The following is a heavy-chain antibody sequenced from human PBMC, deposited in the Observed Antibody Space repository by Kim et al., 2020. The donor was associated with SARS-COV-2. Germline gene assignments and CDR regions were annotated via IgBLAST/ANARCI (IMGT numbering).Heavy chain of an antibody. CDR3: ARDRGGSSGYLRAFDI. V-gene: IGHV3-53*04. D-gene: IGHD3-22*01. J-gene: IGHJ3*02. Sequence: SVKGRFTISRHNSKNTLYLQMNSLRAEDTAVYYCARDRGGSSGYLRAFDIWGQGTMVTVSS.